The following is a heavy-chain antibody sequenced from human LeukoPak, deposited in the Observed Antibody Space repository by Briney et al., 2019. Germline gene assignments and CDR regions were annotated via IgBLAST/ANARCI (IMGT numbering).Heavy chain of an antibody. J-gene: IGHJ5*02. CDR3: ARAYSSGWYGRPNNWFDP. V-gene: IGHV4-59*01. CDR2: IYYSGST. Sequence: PSETLSLTCTVSGGSISSYYWSWIRQPPGKGLEWIGYIYYSGSTNYNPSLKSRVTISVDTSKSQFSLKLSSVTAADTAVYYCARAYSSGWYGRPNNWFDPWGQGTLVTVSS. D-gene: IGHD6-19*01. CDR1: GGSISSYY.